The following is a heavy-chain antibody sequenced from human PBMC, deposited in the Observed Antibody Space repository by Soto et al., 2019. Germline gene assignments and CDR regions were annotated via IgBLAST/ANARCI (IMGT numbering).Heavy chain of an antibody. Sequence: GGSLRLSCAASGFTFSNAWMSWVRQAPGKGLEWVGRIKSKTDGGTTDYAAPVKGRFTISRDDSKNTLYLQMNSLKTEDTAVYYCTTDWPPRGNPADNYHYYYMDVWGKGTTVTVSS. V-gene: IGHV3-15*01. CDR2: IKSKTDGGTT. D-gene: IGHD3-10*01. CDR1: GFTFSNAW. J-gene: IGHJ6*03. CDR3: TTDWPPRGNPADNYHYYYMDV.